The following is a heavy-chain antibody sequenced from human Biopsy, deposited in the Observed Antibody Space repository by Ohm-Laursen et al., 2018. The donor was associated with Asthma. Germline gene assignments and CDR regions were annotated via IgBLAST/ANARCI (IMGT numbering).Heavy chain of an antibody. D-gene: IGHD2/OR15-2a*01. V-gene: IGHV3-30*18. CDR3: AKDVFPGWVLRRGPDY. Sequence: RSLRLSCAAFGFTFSNYGMHWVRQAPGKGLDWVAVISFDGSNINYTDSVKGRFTISRDNSRNTLHLQMNSLRAEDTAVYYCAKDVFPGWVLRRGPDYWGQGTLVTVSS. CDR1: GFTFSNYG. CDR2: ISFDGSNI. J-gene: IGHJ4*02.